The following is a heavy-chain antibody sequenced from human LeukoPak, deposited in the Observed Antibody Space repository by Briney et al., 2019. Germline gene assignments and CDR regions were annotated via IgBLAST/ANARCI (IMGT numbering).Heavy chain of an antibody. D-gene: IGHD3-9*01. J-gene: IGHJ4*02. V-gene: IGHV3-33*01. CDR3: ARDLGDGDIPAPFDY. CDR1: GFTFSHYG. Sequence: GRSLRLSCAASGFTFSHYGIHWVRQAPGKGLEWVAGIWYDGSNKHYVDSVEGRFTISRDNSKSTMYMQMNSLRAEDTAVYYCARDLGDGDIPAPFDYWGQGTLVTVSS. CDR2: IWYDGSNK.